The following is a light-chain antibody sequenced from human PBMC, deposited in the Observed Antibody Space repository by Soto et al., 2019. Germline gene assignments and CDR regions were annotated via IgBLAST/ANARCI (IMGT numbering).Light chain of an antibody. J-gene: IGKJ1*01. Sequence: ETMMTQSPDTLSVSLGERPTLSCRASQSLRSSLAWYQQKPGQAPRLLIYDASTRATGIPARFSGSGSGTDFTLTISGLQSEDFAVYYWQQYNNWPQTFGQGTKVEIK. CDR3: QQYNNWPQT. CDR1: QSLRSS. CDR2: DAS. V-gene: IGKV3-15*01.